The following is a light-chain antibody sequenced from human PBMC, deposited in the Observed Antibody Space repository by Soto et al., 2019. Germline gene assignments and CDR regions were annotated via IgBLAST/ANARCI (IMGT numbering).Light chain of an antibody. CDR2: ANS. V-gene: IGLV1-40*01. CDR3: QSFDSSRSGYV. CDR1: SSNIGSGYD. J-gene: IGLJ1*01. Sequence: QSVLTQPPSVSGAPGQRVTISCTGSSSNIGSGYDVHWYQHLPGTVPKLLLFANSNRPSGVPDRFSGSKSGTSASLAITGLQAEDEADYYCQSFDSSRSGYVFGTGTQLTVL.